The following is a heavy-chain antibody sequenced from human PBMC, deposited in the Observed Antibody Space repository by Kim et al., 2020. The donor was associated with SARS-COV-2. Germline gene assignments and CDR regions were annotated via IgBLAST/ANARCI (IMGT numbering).Heavy chain of an antibody. CDR1: GFTFSNAW. D-gene: IGHD6-19*01. Sequence: GGSLRLSCAASGFTFSNAWMSWVRQAPGKGLEWVGRIKSKTDGGTTDYAAPVKGRFTISRDDSKNTLYLQMNSLKTEDTAVYYCTIAVAGTGFRGTIDGWNWFDPWGQGTLVTVSS. CDR2: IKSKTDGGTT. J-gene: IGHJ5*02. V-gene: IGHV3-15*01. CDR3: TIAVAGTGFRGTIDGWNWFDP.